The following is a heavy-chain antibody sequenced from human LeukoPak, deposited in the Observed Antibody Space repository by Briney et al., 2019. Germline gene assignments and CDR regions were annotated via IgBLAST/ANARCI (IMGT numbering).Heavy chain of an antibody. V-gene: IGHV1-58*01. CDR2: IVVGSGNT. J-gene: IGHJ4*02. CDR3: AVASVYSSSWLYFDY. D-gene: IGHD6-13*01. CDR1: GFTFTSSA. Sequence: ASVKVSCKASGFTFTSSAVQWVRQARGQRLEWIGWIVVGSGNTNYAQKFQERVTITRDMSTSTAYMELSSLRSEDTAVYYCAVASVYSSSWLYFDYWGQGTLVTVSS.